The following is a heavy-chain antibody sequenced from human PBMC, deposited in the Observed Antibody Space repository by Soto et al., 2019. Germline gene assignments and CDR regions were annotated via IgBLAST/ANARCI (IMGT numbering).Heavy chain of an antibody. Sequence: PGGSLRLSCAASGFTFSSYGMSWVRQAPGKGLEWVSGISGSGVGTYYADSVKGRFTISRDNSKNTLYLQMNSLRAEDTAVYYCAGYGYVYYYYMDVWGKGTTVTV. V-gene: IGHV3-23*01. CDR3: AGYGYVYYYYMDV. D-gene: IGHD5-18*01. CDR2: ISGSGVGT. J-gene: IGHJ6*03. CDR1: GFTFSSYG.